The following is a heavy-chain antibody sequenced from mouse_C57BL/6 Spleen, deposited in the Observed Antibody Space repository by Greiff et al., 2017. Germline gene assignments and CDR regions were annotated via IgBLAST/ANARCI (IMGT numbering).Heavy chain of an antibody. CDR2: INPSSGYT. CDR3: ARLGYDYDGGDY. J-gene: IGHJ2*01. Sequence: QVQLQQSGAELARPGASVKMSCKASGYTFTSYTMHWVKQRPGQGLEWIGYINPSSGYTKYNQKFKDKATLTADKSSSTAYMQLSSLTSEDSAVDYCARLGYDYDGGDYWGQGTTLTVSS. CDR1: GYTFTSYT. D-gene: IGHD2-4*01. V-gene: IGHV1-4*01.